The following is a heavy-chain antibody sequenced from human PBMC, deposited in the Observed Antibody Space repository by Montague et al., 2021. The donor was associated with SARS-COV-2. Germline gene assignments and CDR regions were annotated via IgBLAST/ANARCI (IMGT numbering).Heavy chain of an antibody. J-gene: IGHJ6*02. CDR1: GGSISSSSYY. D-gene: IGHD3-10*01. CDR3: ARHLAGYYGSGSYGGMDV. V-gene: IGHV4-39*07. CDR2: IYYSGST. Sequence: SETLSLTCTVSGGSISSSSYYWGWIRQPPGKGLEWIGSIYYSGSTYYNPSLKSRVTISVDTSKNQFSLKLSSVTAADAAVYYCARHLAGYYGSGSYGGMDVWGQGTTVTVSS.